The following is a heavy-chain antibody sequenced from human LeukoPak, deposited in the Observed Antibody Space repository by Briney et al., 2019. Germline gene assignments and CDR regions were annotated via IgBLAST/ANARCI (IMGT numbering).Heavy chain of an antibody. D-gene: IGHD3-22*01. J-gene: IGHJ4*02. V-gene: IGHV1-2*02. CDR2: IDPNSGGT. CDR3: ARDPANTYYYDP. CDR1: GYTFTVYY. Sequence: ASVKVSCKTSGYTFTVYYMHWVRQAPGQGLEWVGWIDPNSGGTNYAQKFQGRVTMTRDTSISTAYMELSRLRSDDTAVYYCARDPANTYYYDPWGQGTLVTVSS.